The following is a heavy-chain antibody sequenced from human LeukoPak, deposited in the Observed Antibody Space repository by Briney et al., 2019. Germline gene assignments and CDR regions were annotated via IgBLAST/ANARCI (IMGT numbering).Heavy chain of an antibody. D-gene: IGHD3-22*01. Sequence: ASVKVSCKASGYTFTSYYMHWVRQAPGQGLEWMGIINPSGGSTSYAQKFQGRVTMTRDTSTSTVYMELSSLRSEDTAVYYCARGFSYYDSSGYSYDYWGQGTLVTVSS. V-gene: IGHV1-46*01. J-gene: IGHJ4*02. CDR3: ARGFSYYDSSGYSYDY. CDR1: GYTFTSYY. CDR2: INPSGGST.